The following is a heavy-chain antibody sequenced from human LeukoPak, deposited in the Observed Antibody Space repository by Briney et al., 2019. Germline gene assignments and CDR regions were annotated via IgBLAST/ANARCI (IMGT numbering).Heavy chain of an antibody. CDR3: ARARYSGYDYPSYFDY. CDR1: GYTFTSYG. V-gene: IGHV1-18*01. J-gene: IGHJ4*02. D-gene: IGHD5-12*01. Sequence: GASVKVSCKASGYTFTSYGISWVRQAPGQGLEWMGWISAYNGNTNYAQKLQGRVTMTTDTSTSTAYMELRSLRSDDTAVYYCARARYSGYDYPSYFDYWGQGTLVTVPS. CDR2: ISAYNGNT.